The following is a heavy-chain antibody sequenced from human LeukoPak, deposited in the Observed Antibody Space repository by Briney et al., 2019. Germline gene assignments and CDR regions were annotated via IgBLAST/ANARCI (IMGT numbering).Heavy chain of an antibody. Sequence: GGSLRLSFSTSGFTFSSYSMNWVRQAPGKGLEWVSYFSSGSTTIYYADSVKGRFTISRDNAKNSLYLQMNSLRAEDTAVYYCARDVEQWLVRVYYFDYWGQGTLVTVSS. V-gene: IGHV3-48*01. CDR2: FSSGSTTI. D-gene: IGHD6-19*01. CDR3: ARDVEQWLVRVYYFDY. J-gene: IGHJ4*02. CDR1: GFTFSSYS.